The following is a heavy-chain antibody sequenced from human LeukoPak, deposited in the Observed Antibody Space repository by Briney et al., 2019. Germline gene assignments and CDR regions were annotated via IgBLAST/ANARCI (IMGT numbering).Heavy chain of an antibody. V-gene: IGHV4-30-4*01. CDR2: IYYSGST. CDR1: GGSISSGDYY. J-gene: IGHJ4*02. Sequence: SQTLSLTCTVSGGSISSGDYYWSWIRQPPGKGLEWIGYIYYSGSTYYNPSLKSRVTISVDTSKNQFSLKLSSVTAADTAVYYCARGGPHKYSYVYFDYWGKGTLVTVSS. CDR3: ARGGPHKYSYVYFDY. D-gene: IGHD5-18*01.